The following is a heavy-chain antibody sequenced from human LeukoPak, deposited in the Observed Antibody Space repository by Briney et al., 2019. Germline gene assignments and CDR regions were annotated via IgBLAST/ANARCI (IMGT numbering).Heavy chain of an antibody. Sequence: GGSLRLSCAASGFTFSNYWMSWVRQAPGKGLEWVANIKQDESEKYYVDSVKGRFTISRDNAKNSLYLQMNSLRAEDTAVYYCARNRRVLRFLEWLSPMDVWGQGTTVTVSS. D-gene: IGHD3-3*01. CDR2: IKQDESEK. V-gene: IGHV3-7*02. CDR1: GFTFSNYW. CDR3: ARNRRVLRFLEWLSPMDV. J-gene: IGHJ6*02.